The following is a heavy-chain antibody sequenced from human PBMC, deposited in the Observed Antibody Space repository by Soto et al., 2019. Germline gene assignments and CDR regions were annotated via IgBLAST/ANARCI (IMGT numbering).Heavy chain of an antibody. J-gene: IGHJ4*02. D-gene: IGHD6-13*01. V-gene: IGHV3-11*06. CDR3: ARLRASSWYMGGYLDY. CDR2: IVSSSAYT. Sequence: PGGSLRLSCAASGFTFSDYYMSWIRQAPGKGLEWVSYIVSSSAYTNYADSVKGRFTISRDNAKNSLYLEMNSLRAEDTAVYYCARLRASSWYMGGYLDYWGQGXLVTVYS. CDR1: GFTFSDYY.